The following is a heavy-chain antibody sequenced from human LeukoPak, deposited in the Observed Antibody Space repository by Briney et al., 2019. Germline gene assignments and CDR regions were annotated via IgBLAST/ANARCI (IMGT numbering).Heavy chain of an antibody. J-gene: IGHJ5*02. CDR2: ISSNGRDT. CDR3: ARDYYDNSGPVWFEP. Sequence: GGSLRLSCAASGFSFSTYAMHWVRQAPGKRLEHVSAISSNGRDTYYANSVRGRFIISRDNSMNTLYLQMGSLRAEDMAVYFCARDYYDNSGPVWFEPWGQGTLVTVSS. D-gene: IGHD3-22*01. CDR1: GFSFSTYA. V-gene: IGHV3-64*01.